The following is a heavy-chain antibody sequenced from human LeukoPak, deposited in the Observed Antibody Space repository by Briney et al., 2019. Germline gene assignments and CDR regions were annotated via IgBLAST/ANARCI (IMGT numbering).Heavy chain of an antibody. CDR2: ITSSGTSI. V-gene: IGHV3-11*04. J-gene: IGHJ4*02. CDR3: ARDSMVRGVDY. D-gene: IGHD3-10*01. Sequence: PGGSLRLSCAASGFTFSDYYMSWIRQAPGKGLEWVSYITSSGTSIYHADSVKGRFTISRDNAKNSLYLQMNSLRAEDTAVYYCARDSMVRGVDYWGQGTLVTVSS. CDR1: GFTFSDYY.